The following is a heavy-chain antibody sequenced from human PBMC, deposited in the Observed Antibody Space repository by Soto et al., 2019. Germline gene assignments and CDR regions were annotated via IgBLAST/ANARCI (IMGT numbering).Heavy chain of an antibody. J-gene: IGHJ6*03. CDR1: GGSISSYY. CDR3: ARPALKVPAAREYYYMDV. D-gene: IGHD2-2*01. Sequence: QVQLQESGPGLVKPSETLSLTCTVSGGSISSYYWSWIRQPPGKGLEWIGYIYYSGSTNYNPSLKSRVTISVDTSKNQFSLKLSSATAADTAVYYCARPALKVPAAREYYYMDVWGKGTTVTVSS. V-gene: IGHV4-59*08. CDR2: IYYSGST.